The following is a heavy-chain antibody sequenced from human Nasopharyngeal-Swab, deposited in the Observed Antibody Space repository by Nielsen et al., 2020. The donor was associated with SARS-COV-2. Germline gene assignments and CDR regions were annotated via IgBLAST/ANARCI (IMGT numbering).Heavy chain of an antibody. D-gene: IGHD3-16*01. V-gene: IGHV3-30-3*01. J-gene: IGHJ4*02. CDR3: ARVSSKRFTFDY. CDR2: ISYDGANK. Sequence: VRQAPGKGLEWVGPISYDGANKHYADSVKGRISISRNNSNNTLYLEMNTLRPEDTAIYYCARVSSKRFTFDYWGQGALVTVSS.